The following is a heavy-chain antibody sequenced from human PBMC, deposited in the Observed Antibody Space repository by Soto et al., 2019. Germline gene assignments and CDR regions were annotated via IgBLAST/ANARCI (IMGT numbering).Heavy chain of an antibody. D-gene: IGHD3-10*01. V-gene: IGHV3-23*01. CDR1: GFTFSSYA. CDR2: ISGSGGST. CDR3: AKVIMVRGVIGLGSY. Sequence: GGSLRLSCAASGFTFSSYAMSWVRQAPGKGLEWVSAISGSGGSTYYADSVKGRFTISRDNSKNTLYLQMNSLRAEDTAVYYCAKVIMVRGVIGLGSYWGQGTLVTVSS. J-gene: IGHJ4*02.